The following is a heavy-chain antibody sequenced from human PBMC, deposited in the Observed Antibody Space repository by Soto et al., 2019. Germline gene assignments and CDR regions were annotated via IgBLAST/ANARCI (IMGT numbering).Heavy chain of an antibody. D-gene: IGHD3-9*01. J-gene: IGHJ4*02. V-gene: IGHV4-39*01. CDR2: IYYRGNA. CDR1: DDSINSDKYY. Sequence: QLQLQESGPGLVKPSETLSLTCSVSDDSINSDKYYWGWIRQPPGKGLEWIGSIYYRGNAYYNPSLQTRVTMSRDKSKGQFSLKLNSVTAADSAVYFCARLEGLATISYYFDFWGREPWSPSPQ. CDR3: ARLEGLATISYYFDF.